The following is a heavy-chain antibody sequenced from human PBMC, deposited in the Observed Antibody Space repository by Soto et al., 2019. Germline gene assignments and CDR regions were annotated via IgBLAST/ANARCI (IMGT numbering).Heavy chain of an antibody. CDR1: GFTFSDYY. Sequence: QVQLVESGGGLVKPGGSLRLSCAASGFTFSDYYMSWIRQAPGKGLEYISYISNGGSFIYYADSVKGRFTISRDTDKTSLYLQMNSLRAEDTALYYCARHRYYEGSVPGYGMDVWGQGTTVTVSS. V-gene: IGHV3-11*01. CDR3: ARHRYYEGSVPGYGMDV. CDR2: ISNGGSFI. D-gene: IGHD3-16*01. J-gene: IGHJ6*02.